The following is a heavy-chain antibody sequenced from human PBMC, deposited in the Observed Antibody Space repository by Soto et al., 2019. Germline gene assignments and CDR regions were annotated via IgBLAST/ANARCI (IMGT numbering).Heavy chain of an antibody. V-gene: IGHV4-31*03. CDR2: IYHGGTT. J-gene: IGHJ5*02. D-gene: IGHD2-2*01. CDR3: AGVRGTQLLGWFGP. CDR1: GGSISSGGYY. Sequence: QVQLQESGPGLVKPSQTLSLTCTVSGGSISSGGYYWSWIRQHPGKGLEWIGYIYHGGTTYYNPSLTSRVTLSVDTSNNKFSLQLTSVTAADTAVDYCAGVRGTQLLGWFGPWGQGTLVTVSS.